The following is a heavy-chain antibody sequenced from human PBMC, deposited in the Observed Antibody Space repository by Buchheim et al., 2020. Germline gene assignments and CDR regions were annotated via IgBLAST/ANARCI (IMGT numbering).Heavy chain of an antibody. J-gene: IGHJ4*02. CDR3: ARGRYGENDFDY. V-gene: IGHV3-30*09. D-gene: IGHD4-17*01. CDR1: GFTFSSYA. CDR2: ITYDGSNK. Sequence: QVQLVESGGGVVQPGGSLRLSCAASGFTFSSYAMNWVRQAPGKGLEWVAVITYDGSNKYYADSVKGRFAISRDNSKNTLYLQMNSLRAEDTAVYYCARGRYGENDFDYWGQGTL.